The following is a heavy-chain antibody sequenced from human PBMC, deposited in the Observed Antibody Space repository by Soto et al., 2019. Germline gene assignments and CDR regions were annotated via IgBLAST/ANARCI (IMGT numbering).Heavy chain of an antibody. D-gene: IGHD5-12*01. V-gene: IGHV1-69*13. CDR1: GGTFSSYA. Sequence: SSVKLSCKASGGTFSSYAISWVRQAPGQGLEWMGGIIPIFGTANYAQKFQGRVTITADESTSTAYMELSSLRSEDTAVYYCASSVDIVATTQYYYYGMDVWGQGTTVTVSS. CDR3: ASSVDIVATTQYYYYGMDV. CDR2: IIPIFGTA. J-gene: IGHJ6*02.